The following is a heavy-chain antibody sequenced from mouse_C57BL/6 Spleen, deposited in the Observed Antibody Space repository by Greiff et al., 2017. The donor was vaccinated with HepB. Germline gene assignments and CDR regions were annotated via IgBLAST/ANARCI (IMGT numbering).Heavy chain of an antibody. CDR2: ISSGSSTI. J-gene: IGHJ2*01. CDR1: GFTFSDYG. Sequence: EVQVVESGGGLVKPGGSLKLSCAASGFTFSDYGMHWVRQAPEKGLEWVAYISSGSSTIYYADTVKGRFTISRDNAKNTLFLQMTSLRSEDTAMYYCARNDGYSHFDYWGQGTTLTVSS. D-gene: IGHD2-3*01. CDR3: ARNDGYSHFDY. V-gene: IGHV5-17*01.